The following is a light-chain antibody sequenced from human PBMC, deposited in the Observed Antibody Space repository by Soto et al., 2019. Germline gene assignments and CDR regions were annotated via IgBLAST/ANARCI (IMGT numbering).Light chain of an antibody. J-gene: IGKJ5*01. CDR1: QSVSSSY. V-gene: IGKV3-20*01. CDR2: GVI. CDR3: QQYGSSPIT. Sequence: EIVLTQSPGTLSLSPGERATLSCRASQSVSSSYLAWYQEILGQAPRLLIYGVINRATGIPDRFSGSGSGTDFTLTIRRLEPEDFAVYYCQQYGSSPITFGQGTRLEIK.